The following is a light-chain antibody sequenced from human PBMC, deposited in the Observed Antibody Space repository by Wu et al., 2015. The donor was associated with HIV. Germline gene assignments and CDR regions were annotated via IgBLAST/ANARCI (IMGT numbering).Light chain of an antibody. Sequence: ENVLTQSPVTLSLSPGETATLSCRASQTFKSFLAWYQQKPGQAPRLLIYDASNRATGIPARFSGSGSGTDFTLTISSLEPEDLAVYYCQQRTNVGPFGGGTKVE. J-gene: IGKJ4*01. CDR2: DAS. V-gene: IGKV3-11*01. CDR1: QTFKSF. CDR3: QQRTNVGP.